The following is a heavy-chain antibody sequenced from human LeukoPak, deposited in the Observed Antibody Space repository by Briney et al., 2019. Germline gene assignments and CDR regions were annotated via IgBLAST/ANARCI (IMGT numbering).Heavy chain of an antibody. CDR3: ARRRDFFDY. J-gene: IGHJ4*02. CDR2: ISSSGSTI. Sequence: LSLTCGIYGGSFRGYYWSWIRQAPGKGLEWVSYISSSGSTIDYADSVKGRFTISRDNAKNSLYLQMSSLRAEDTAVYYCARRRDFFDYWGQGTLVTVSS. V-gene: IGHV3-11*01. CDR1: GGSFRGYY.